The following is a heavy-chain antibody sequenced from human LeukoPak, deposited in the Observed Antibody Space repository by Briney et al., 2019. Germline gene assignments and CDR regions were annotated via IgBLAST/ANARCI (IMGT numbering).Heavy chain of an antibody. CDR1: GGSISSYY. CDR2: IHYSGST. Sequence: SETPSTTCTVAGGSISSYYWSWIRHPPRRRQEWIGYIHYSGSTKYTPPLRSRATISEDTYKNHFSLKVRSVTAADTAVYDCARDVSSWLDNWGQGTLVTVSA. V-gene: IGHV4-59*01. CDR3: ARDVSSWLDN. J-gene: IGHJ4*02. D-gene: IGHD6-13*01.